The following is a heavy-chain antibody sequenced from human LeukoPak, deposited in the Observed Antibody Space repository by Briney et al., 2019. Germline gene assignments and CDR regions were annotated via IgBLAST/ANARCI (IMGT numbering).Heavy chain of an antibody. J-gene: IGHJ5*02. CDR3: AKRNAVVVVAATENWFDP. CDR1: GFTFSSYA. CDR2: ISSSGGST. V-gene: IGHV3-23*01. D-gene: IGHD2-15*01. Sequence: GGSLRLSCAASGFTFSSYAMSWVRQAPGKGLEWVSAISSSGGSTYYADSVKGRFTISRDNSKNTLYLQMNSLRAEDTAVYYCAKRNAVVVVAATENWFDPWGQGTLVTVSS.